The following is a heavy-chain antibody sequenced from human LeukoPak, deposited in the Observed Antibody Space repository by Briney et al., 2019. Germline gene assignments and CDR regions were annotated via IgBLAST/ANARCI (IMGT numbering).Heavy chain of an antibody. CDR3: ARVPHYGDYVHYYFDY. CDR1: GFTFSSYS. Sequence: GGSLTLSCVASGFTFSSYSMNWVRHAPGKGLEWVSSISRSSIYIYYTDSVKGRFTVSRDNAKNSLYLQMNSLRAEDTAVYYCARVPHYGDYVHYYFDYWGQGTLVTVSS. D-gene: IGHD4-17*01. CDR2: ISRSSIYI. V-gene: IGHV3-21*01. J-gene: IGHJ4*02.